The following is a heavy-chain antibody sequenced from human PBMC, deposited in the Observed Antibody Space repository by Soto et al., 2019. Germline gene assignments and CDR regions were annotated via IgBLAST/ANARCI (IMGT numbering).Heavy chain of an antibody. CDR2: IWYDGSNK. J-gene: IGHJ6*03. D-gene: IGHD3-3*01. CDR3: ARSGVKSGYYTNYYYYYMDV. CDR1: GFTFSSYG. Sequence: PGGSLRLSCAASGFTFSSYGMHWVRQAPGKGLEWVAVIWYDGSNKYYADSVKGRFTISRDNSKNTLYLQMNSLRAEDTAVYYCARSGVKSGYYTNYYYYYMDVWGKGTTVTVSS. V-gene: IGHV3-33*01.